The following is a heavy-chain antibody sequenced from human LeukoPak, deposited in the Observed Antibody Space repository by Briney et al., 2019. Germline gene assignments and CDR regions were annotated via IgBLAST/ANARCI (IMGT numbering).Heavy chain of an antibody. CDR3: ARGHISDY. Sequence: ASVKVSCKASGYPFTDYDINWLRQAAGQGFEWLGRMDPNTGNTQYRSKFYGRFTITRDTSIGTAYMELSSLRSEDTAFYYCARGHISDYWGQGTLVTVSS. J-gene: IGHJ4*02. V-gene: IGHV1-8*03. D-gene: IGHD2-21*01. CDR2: MDPNTGNT. CDR1: GYPFTDYD.